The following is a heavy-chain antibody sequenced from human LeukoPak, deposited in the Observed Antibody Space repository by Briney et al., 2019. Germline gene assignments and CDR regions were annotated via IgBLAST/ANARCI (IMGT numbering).Heavy chain of an antibody. CDR3: AKDLRRDYGSGGYFPD. D-gene: IGHD3-10*01. CDR2: ISGSGGST. Sequence: KSGGCVSPSCAASGFTFSSYAMSWVRQAPGKGLEWVSAISGSGGSTYYADSVKGRFTTSRDNSKNTLYLQMNSLRAEDTAVYYCAKDLRRDYGSGGYFPDWGQ. CDR1: GFTFSSYA. V-gene: IGHV3-23*01. J-gene: IGHJ1*01.